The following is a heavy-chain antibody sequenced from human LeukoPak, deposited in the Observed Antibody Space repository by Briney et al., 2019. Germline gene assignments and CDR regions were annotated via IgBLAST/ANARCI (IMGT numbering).Heavy chain of an antibody. CDR2: ISWNSGSI. D-gene: IGHD6-13*01. CDR1: GFTFDDYA. CDR3: AKDRRKLGSWYFCAFDI. V-gene: IGHV3-9*01. J-gene: IGHJ3*02. Sequence: GGSLRLSCAASGFTFDDYAMHWVRQAPGKGLEWVSGISWNSGSIGYADSVKGRFTISRDNAKNSLYLQMNSLRAEDTALYYCAKDRRKLGSWYFCAFDIWGQGAMVTVSS.